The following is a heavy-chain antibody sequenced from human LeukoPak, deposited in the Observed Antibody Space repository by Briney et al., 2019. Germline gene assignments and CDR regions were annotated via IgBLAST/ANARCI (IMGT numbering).Heavy chain of an antibody. Sequence: SETLSLTCTVSGGSFSSYYWSWIRQPPGKGLEWIGYIFYSGSTNYNPSLKSRVTISVDTSKNQFSLKLSSVTAADTGVYYCAGVSGSYFDYWGQGTLVTVSS. J-gene: IGHJ4*02. V-gene: IGHV4-59*08. CDR1: GGSFSSYY. CDR2: IFYSGST. D-gene: IGHD2-8*01. CDR3: AGVSGSYFDY.